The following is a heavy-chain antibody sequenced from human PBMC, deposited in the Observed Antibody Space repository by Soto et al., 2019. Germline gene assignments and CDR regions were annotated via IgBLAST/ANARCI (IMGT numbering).Heavy chain of an antibody. CDR1: GGSFNSYF. J-gene: IGHJ4*02. Sequence: QVQLQESGPGLVKPSETLSLTCTVSGGSFNSYFWTWLRQPPGRGLECIAYIDDSGSTTSSSSLRSRVTISVDTSTNQFSLNLKSVTAADTAVYYCARGGSSGWYLDYWGLGTLVIVSS. CDR3: ARGGSSGWYLDY. V-gene: IGHV4-59*01. D-gene: IGHD6-19*01. CDR2: IDDSGST.